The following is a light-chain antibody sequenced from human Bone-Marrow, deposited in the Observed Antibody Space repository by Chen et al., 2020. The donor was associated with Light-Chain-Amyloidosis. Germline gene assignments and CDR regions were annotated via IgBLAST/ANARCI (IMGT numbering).Light chain of an antibody. J-gene: IGLJ2*01. V-gene: IGLV1-51*01. CDR2: ENT. CDR3: GTWDNRLEGAI. Sequence: QSVVTQPPSVSAAPGQRITISCLGTASNIGSHYVSWYQQFPGSAPKVLIYENTKQCPGNSGRFTASKSGTSATLEITGLQTGDEATYYCGTWDNRLEGAIFGEGTRLTVL. CDR1: ASNIGSHY.